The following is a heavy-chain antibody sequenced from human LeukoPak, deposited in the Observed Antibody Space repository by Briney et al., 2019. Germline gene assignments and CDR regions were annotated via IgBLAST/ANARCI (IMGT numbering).Heavy chain of an antibody. CDR2: IIPIFGTA. CDR1: GGTFSSYA. CDR3: ARTTNYYDSVYYFDY. Sequence: LVKVSCKASGGTFSSYAISWVRQAPGQGLGWMGGIIPIFGTANYAQKFQGRVTITADESTSTAYMELSSLRSEDTAVYYCARTTNYYDSVYYFDYWGQGTLVTVSS. V-gene: IGHV1-69*13. D-gene: IGHD3-22*01. J-gene: IGHJ4*02.